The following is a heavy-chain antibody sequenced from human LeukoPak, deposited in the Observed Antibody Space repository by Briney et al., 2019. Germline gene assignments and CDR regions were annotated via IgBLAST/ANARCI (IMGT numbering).Heavy chain of an antibody. CDR2: ISDSGGST. CDR1: GFTFSSYA. Sequence: GGSLRLSCAASGFTFSSYAMSWVRQAPGKGLEWVSTISDSGGSTYYADSLKGRFTISRDNYKNTLYLQMNSLRAEDTAVYYCAKVDYYDSSGNYPNWFDPWGQGTLVTVSS. V-gene: IGHV3-23*01. CDR3: AKVDYYDSSGNYPNWFDP. D-gene: IGHD3-22*01. J-gene: IGHJ5*02.